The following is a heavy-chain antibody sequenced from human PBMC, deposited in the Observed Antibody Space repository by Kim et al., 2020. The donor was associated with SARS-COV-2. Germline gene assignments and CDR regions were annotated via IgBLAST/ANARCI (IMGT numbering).Heavy chain of an antibody. CDR3: ARDHRRRHDTMVRGVEYYYYGLDG. Sequence: SETLSLTCSVSGGSITSGDYYWSWIRQHAGKGLEWIGYISYSGSTYYNPSLKSRLTISIDTSKKQFSLKLTSVTAADTAVYYCARDHRRRHDTMVRGVEYYYYGLDGWGKGTTVTVSS. CDR2: ISYSGST. D-gene: IGHD3-10*01. J-gene: IGHJ6*04. V-gene: IGHV4-31*03. CDR1: GGSITSGDYY.